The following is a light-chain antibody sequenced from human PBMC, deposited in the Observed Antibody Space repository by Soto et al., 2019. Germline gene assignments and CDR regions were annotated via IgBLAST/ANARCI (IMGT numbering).Light chain of an antibody. CDR2: SNN. J-gene: IGLJ3*02. V-gene: IGLV1-44*01. Sequence: QSVLTQPPSASGTPGQRVTISCSGSSSNIGSNTVNWYQQLPGTAPKLLIYSNNQRPSGVPDRCSGSKSGTSASLAISGRQSEDEADYYCAALDDSLNGRVFGGGTKLTVL. CDR1: SSNIGSNT. CDR3: AALDDSLNGRV.